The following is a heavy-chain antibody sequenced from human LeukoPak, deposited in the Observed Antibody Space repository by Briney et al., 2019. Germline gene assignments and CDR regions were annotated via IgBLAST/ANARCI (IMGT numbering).Heavy chain of an antibody. CDR3: AAVKDCSSTSCYGREIDY. CDR1: GFTFSSYS. Sequence: GGSLRLSCAASGFTFSSYSMNWVRQAPGKGLEWVSGISWNSGSIGYADSVKGRFTISRDNAKNSLYLQMNSLRAEDTALYYCAAVKDCSSTSCYGREIDYWGQGTLVTVSS. J-gene: IGHJ4*02. V-gene: IGHV3-9*01. D-gene: IGHD2-2*01. CDR2: ISWNSGSI.